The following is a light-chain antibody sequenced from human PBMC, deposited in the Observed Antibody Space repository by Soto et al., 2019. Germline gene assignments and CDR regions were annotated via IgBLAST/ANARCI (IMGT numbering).Light chain of an antibody. CDR2: EVS. V-gene: IGLV2-14*01. CDR3: QTWGTGLYV. Sequence: QSVLTQPASVSGSPGQSITISCTGTSSDVGGYNYVSWYQQHPGKAPKLMIYEVSNRPSGVSNRFSGSKSGNTASLTISGLQAEDEAEYYCQTWGTGLYVFGAGTKVTVL. CDR1: SSDVGGYNY. J-gene: IGLJ1*01.